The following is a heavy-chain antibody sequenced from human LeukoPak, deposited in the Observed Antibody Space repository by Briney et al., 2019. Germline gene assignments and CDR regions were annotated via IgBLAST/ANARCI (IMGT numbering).Heavy chain of an antibody. CDR3: AKDPTHFRVWDDYDSNVLNS. J-gene: IGHJ4*02. CDR2: IRYDGSNK. V-gene: IGHV3-30*02. D-gene: IGHD3-22*01. Sequence: AGGSLRLSCAASGFTFSSYGMHWVRQAPGKGLEWVAFIRYDGSNKYYAASVKGRFTISRDNFKNTLNLQMNSLRAEHTAVYYCAKDPTHFRVWDDYDSNVLNSWGQGALVTVSS. CDR1: GFTFSSYG.